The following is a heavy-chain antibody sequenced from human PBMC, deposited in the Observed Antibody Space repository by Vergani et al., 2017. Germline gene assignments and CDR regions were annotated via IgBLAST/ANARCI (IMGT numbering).Heavy chain of an antibody. CDR1: GGSISSSSYY. D-gene: IGHD6-13*01. J-gene: IGHJ4*02. V-gene: IGHV4-39*07. Sequence: QVQLQESGPGLVKPSQTLSLTCTVSGGSISSSSYYWGWIRQPPGKGLEWIGSIYYSGSTNYNPSLKSRVTISVDTSKNQFSLKLSSVTAADTAVYYCARDTAAGIFDYWGQGTLVTVSS. CDR2: IYYSGST. CDR3: ARDTAAGIFDY.